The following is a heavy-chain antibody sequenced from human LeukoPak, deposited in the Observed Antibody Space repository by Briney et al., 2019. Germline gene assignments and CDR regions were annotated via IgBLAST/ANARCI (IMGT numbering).Heavy chain of an antibody. J-gene: IGHJ6*03. V-gene: IGHV4-34*01. CDR1: GGSFSGYY. Sequence: SETLSRTCAVYGGSFSGYYWSWIRQPPGKGLEWIGEINHSGSTNYNPSLKSRVTISVDTSKNQFSLKLSSVTAADTAVYYCARGSITMVRGVINWYYYYYMDVWGKGTTVTVSS. CDR3: ARGSITMVRGVINWYYYYYMDV. D-gene: IGHD3-10*01. CDR2: INHSGST.